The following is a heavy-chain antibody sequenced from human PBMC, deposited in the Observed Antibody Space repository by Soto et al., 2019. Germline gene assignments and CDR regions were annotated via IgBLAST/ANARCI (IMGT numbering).Heavy chain of an antibody. CDR2: MNPDSGNT. Sequence: QVQLVQSGAEVKKPGASVKVSCKASGCTFTSYDINWVRQATGQGLEWMGWMNPDSGNTGYAQKFQGRVTMTRNTSISTAYMELSSLRSEDTAVYYCAKFWSGYFYYYGMDVWGQGTTVTVSS. CDR1: GCTFTSYD. CDR3: AKFWSGYFYYYGMDV. D-gene: IGHD3-3*01. J-gene: IGHJ6*02. V-gene: IGHV1-8*01.